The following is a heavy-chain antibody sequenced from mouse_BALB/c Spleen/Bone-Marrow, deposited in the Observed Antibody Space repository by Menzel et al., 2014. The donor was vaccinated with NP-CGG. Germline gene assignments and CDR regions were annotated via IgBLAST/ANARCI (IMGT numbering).Heavy chain of an antibody. CDR1: GFSLTNYG. J-gene: IGHJ2*01. Sequence: QVQLKESGPGLVQPSQSQSITCTVSGFSLTNYGEHWVRQSPGKGLEWLGVIWSGGSTDYNAAFISGLTISKDNSKSQVFFKMNSLQANDTAIYYCAKKPTIGTIGYWGQGTTLTVSS. CDR2: IWSGGST. V-gene: IGHV2-2*02. D-gene: IGHD2-14*01. CDR3: AKKPTIGTIGY.